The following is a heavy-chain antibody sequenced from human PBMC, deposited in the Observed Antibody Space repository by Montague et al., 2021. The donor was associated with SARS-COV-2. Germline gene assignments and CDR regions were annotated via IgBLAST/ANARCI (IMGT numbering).Heavy chain of an antibody. V-gene: IGHV4-59*01. Sequence: SETLSLTCTVPGGFISSSYWSWIRQPPGKGLEWIGYIYHSGNTNYNPSLKSRVTISIDTSMNQFSLSLSSMTAADTAVYFCARDLLPPRTAIKTNFFGLDVSRHGTSVLVPS. J-gene: IGHJ6*02. D-gene: IGHD2-21*02. CDR2: IYHSGNT. CDR1: GGFISSSY. CDR3: ARDLLPPRTAIKTNFFGLDV.